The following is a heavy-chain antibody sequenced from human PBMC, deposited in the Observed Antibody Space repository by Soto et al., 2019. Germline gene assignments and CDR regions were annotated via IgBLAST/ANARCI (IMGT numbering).Heavy chain of an antibody. CDR1: GFTFSSYA. J-gene: IGHJ6*02. CDR3: ARDMSAGYNPYYYYGMDV. CDR2: ISYDGSNK. D-gene: IGHD5-12*01. Sequence: GGSLRLSCAASGFTFSSYAMHWVRQAPGKGLEWVAVISYDGSNKYYADSVKGRFTISRDNSKNTLYLQMNSLRAEDTAVYYCARDMSAGYNPYYYYGMDVWGQGNTVTVS. V-gene: IGHV3-30-3*01.